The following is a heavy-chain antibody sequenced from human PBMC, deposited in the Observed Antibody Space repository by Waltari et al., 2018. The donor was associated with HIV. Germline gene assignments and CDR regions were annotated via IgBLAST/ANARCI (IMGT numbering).Heavy chain of an antibody. CDR3: ARSGSSSSYFDP. V-gene: IGHV3-66*01. J-gene: IGHJ5*02. Sequence: EVQLVESGGGLVQPGGSLRLSCAASGFTVSSNYMSWVRQAPGQGLEWVSVIYGACGTYSANSVKGRFTISRDNSKNTLYLQMNILRAEDTAVYYCARSGSSSSYFDPWGQGTLVTVSS. CDR2: IYGACGT. D-gene: IGHD6-13*01. CDR1: GFTVSSNY.